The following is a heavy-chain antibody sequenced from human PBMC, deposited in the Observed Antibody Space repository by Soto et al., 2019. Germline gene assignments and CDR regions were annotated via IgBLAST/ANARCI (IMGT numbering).Heavy chain of an antibody. CDR3: ARGVEYSSSWYRSYGMDV. V-gene: IGHV4-61*01. D-gene: IGHD6-13*01. J-gene: IGHJ6*02. CDR2: IYYSGST. Sequence: PSETLSLTCTVSGGSVSSGSYYWSWIRQPPGKGLGWIGYIYYSGSTNYNPSLKSRVTISVDTSKNQFSLKLSSVTAADTAVYYCARGVEYSSSWYRSYGMDVWGQGTTVTVSS. CDR1: GGSVSSGSYY.